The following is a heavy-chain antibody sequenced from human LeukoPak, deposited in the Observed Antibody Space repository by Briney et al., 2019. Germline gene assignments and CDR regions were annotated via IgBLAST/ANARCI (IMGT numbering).Heavy chain of an antibody. CDR2: INPNSGGT. CDR1: GYTFIGYY. Sequence: ASVNVSCKASGYTFIGYYMHGVRQAPGQGLEWMGWINPNSGGTDYAQKFQGRVTMTRDMSISTAYMELIRLRSDDTAVYYCAREGESTADDFDIWGQGTKVTVSS. CDR3: AREGESTADDFDI. D-gene: IGHD2-8*02. V-gene: IGHV1-2*02. J-gene: IGHJ3*02.